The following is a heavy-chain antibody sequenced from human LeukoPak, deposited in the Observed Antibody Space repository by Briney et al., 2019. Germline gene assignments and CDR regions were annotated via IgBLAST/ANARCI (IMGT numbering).Heavy chain of an antibody. CDR3: ARGRVVVVAATQYYFDY. J-gene: IGHJ4*02. V-gene: IGHV3-7*05. Sequence: GGSLRLSCAASGFTFSSYWMSWVRQAPGKGLEWVANIKQDGSEKYYVDSVKGRFTISRDNAKNSLYLQMNSLRAEDTAVYYCARGRVVVVAATQYYFDYWGQGTLVTVSS. D-gene: IGHD2-15*01. CDR1: GFTFSSYW. CDR2: IKQDGSEK.